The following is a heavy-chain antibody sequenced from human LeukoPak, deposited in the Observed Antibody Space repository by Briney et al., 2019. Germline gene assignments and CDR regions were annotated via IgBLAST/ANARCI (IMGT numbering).Heavy chain of an antibody. D-gene: IGHD6-13*01. CDR1: GFSISSSSYY. V-gene: IGHV4-39*01. CDR2: IYYSGSS. J-gene: IGHJ5*02. Sequence: SETLSLTCTVSGFSISSSSYYWGWIRQPPGKGRGWIGSIYYSGSSYYNPCLKSRVTISVDTSKNQFSLKLSSVTAADTAVYYCARHPIARVSLYSSPSWGQGTLVTVSS. CDR3: ARHPIARVSLYSSPS.